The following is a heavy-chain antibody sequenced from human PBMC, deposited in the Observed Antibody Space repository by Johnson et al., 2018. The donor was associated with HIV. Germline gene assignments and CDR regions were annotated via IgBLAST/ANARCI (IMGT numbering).Heavy chain of an antibody. V-gene: IGHV3-11*01. Sequence: QVQLVESGGGLVQPGGSLRLSCAASGFTVSSNYMSWVRQAPGKGLEWVSYISSSGNPIYYADSVKGRFTISRDNSKNTLYLQMNSLRAEDTAIYYCAKRPIMIAFGEINAFDIWGQGTMVTVSS. CDR2: ISSSGNPI. J-gene: IGHJ3*02. CDR3: AKRPIMIAFGEINAFDI. D-gene: IGHD3-16*01. CDR1: GFTVSSNY.